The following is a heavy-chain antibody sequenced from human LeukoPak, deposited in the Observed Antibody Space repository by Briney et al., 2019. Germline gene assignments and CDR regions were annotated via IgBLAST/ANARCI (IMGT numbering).Heavy chain of an antibody. Sequence: XIGEINHSGSTNYNPSLKSRVTISVDTSKNQFSLKLSSVTAADTAVYYCARGHPVGATDAFDIWGQGTMVTVSS. CDR3: ARGHPVGATDAFDI. V-gene: IGHV4-34*01. J-gene: IGHJ3*02. CDR2: INHSGST. D-gene: IGHD1-26*01.